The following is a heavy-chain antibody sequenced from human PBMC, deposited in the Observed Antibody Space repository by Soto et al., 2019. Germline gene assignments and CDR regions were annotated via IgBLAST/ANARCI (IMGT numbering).Heavy chain of an antibody. J-gene: IGHJ3*01. Sequence: SKTLSLTCVIYGDSVSTSSVAWNWIRQSPLRGLEWLGRTYYTSKWYNDYAISVKSRITINSDTSKNQFSLQLNSVTPEDTAVYYCARGTNCAFDVWDQETMVTVSS. CDR1: GDSVSTSSVA. V-gene: IGHV6-1*01. CDR2: TYYTSKWYN. CDR3: ARGTNCAFDV.